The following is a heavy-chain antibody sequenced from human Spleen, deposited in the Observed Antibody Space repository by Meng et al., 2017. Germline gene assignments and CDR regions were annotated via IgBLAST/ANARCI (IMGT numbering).Heavy chain of an antibody. CDR2: IDNGGSA. Sequence: VQLVESGGGVVQPGGSLRLSCAASGFTVSSNYMSWVRQAPGKGLEWVSFIDNGGSAYYADSVKGRFTISRDNFKNTLYLQMNSLRAEDTAVYYCVRDLVGRYDSWGPGTLVTVSS. D-gene: IGHD2-21*01. J-gene: IGHJ4*02. V-gene: IGHV3-66*01. CDR3: VRDLVGRYDS. CDR1: GFTVSSNY.